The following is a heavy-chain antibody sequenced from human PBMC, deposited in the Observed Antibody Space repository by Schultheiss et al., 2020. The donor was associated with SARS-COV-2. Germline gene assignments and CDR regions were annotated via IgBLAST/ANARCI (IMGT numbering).Heavy chain of an antibody. CDR3: ARGGYYYDSSGRLDY. D-gene: IGHD3-22*01. CDR1: GASISSYY. J-gene: IGHJ4*02. V-gene: IGHV4-59*01. Sequence: SETLSLTCTVSGASISSYYWSWIRQPPGKGLEWIGYIYYSGSTNYNPSLKSRVTISVDTSKNQFSLKLSSVTAADTAVYYCARGGYYYDSSGRLDYWGQGSLGTGSS. CDR2: IYYSGST.